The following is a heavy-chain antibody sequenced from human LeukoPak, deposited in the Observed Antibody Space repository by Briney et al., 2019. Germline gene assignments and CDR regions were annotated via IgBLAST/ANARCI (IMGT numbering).Heavy chain of an antibody. CDR1: GFTVSSNY. Sequence: GGSLGLSCAASGFTVSSNYMSWVRQAPGKGLEWVSVIYSGGSTYYADSVKGRFTISRDNSKNTLYLQMNSLRAEDTAVYYCARSIVPLGYFDYWGQGTLVTVSS. V-gene: IGHV3-66*02. CDR3: ARSIVPLGYFDY. D-gene: IGHD2-2*01. CDR2: IYSGGST. J-gene: IGHJ4*02.